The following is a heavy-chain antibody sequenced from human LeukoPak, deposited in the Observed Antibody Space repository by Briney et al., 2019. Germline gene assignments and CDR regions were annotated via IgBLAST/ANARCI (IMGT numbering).Heavy chain of an antibody. J-gene: IGHJ2*01. CDR1: GFTFSNYA. V-gene: IGHV3-23*01. CDR2: ISGSGSNT. D-gene: IGHD2-8*01. Sequence: GGSLRLSCEASGFTFSNYAMNWVRQAPGKGLEWVSGISGSGSNTYDADSVKGRFTISRDNSKNTVFLQMNSLRDEDTAVYYCANPWGSAWCYFDLWGRGTLVTVS. CDR3: ANPWGSAWCYFDL.